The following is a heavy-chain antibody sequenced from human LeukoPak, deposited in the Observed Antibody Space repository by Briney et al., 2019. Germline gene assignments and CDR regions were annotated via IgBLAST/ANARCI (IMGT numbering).Heavy chain of an antibody. D-gene: IGHD6-13*01. CDR2: ISWKSVNL. CDR3: AKGTLAGFAVIDY. CDR1: GFSFDDYD. V-gene: IGHV3-9*01. J-gene: IGHJ4*02. Sequence: GGSLRLSCAASGFSFDDYDMHWVRQAPGKGLEWVSGISWKSVNLGYADSVKGRFTISRDNAKNSLYLQMNSLRTEDTALYYCAKGTLAGFAVIDYWGQGTLVTVSS.